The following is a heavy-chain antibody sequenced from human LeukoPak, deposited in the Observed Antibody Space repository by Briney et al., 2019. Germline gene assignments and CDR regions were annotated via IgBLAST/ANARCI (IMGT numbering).Heavy chain of an antibody. CDR2: IRYDASIK. J-gene: IGHJ6*02. CDR1: GFTFSTYG. D-gene: IGHD1-26*01. Sequence: GGSLRLSCAASGFTFSTYGMHWVRQAPGKGLEWVAFIRYDASIKYYADSVKGRFTISRDNAKNSLYLQMNSLRAEDTAVYYCARDLVGGYHYYGMDVWGQGTTVTVSS. V-gene: IGHV3-30*02. CDR3: ARDLVGGYHYYGMDV.